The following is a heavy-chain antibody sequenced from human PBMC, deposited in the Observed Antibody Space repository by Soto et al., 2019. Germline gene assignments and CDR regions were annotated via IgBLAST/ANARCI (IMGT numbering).Heavy chain of an antibody. V-gene: IGHV4-59*01. D-gene: IGHD5-18*01. Sequence: SETLSLTCTVSGGSMSSYYWSWIRQPPGKGLEWIGYIYYSGSTNYNPSLKSRVTISVDTSKNQFSLKLSSVTAADTAVYYCARHPDTHFKVFDPYLDYWGQGTLVTVSS. CDR3: ARHPDTHFKVFDPYLDY. J-gene: IGHJ4*02. CDR1: GGSMSSYY. CDR2: IYYSGST.